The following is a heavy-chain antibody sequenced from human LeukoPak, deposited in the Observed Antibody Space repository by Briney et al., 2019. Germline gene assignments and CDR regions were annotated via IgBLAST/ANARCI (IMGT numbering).Heavy chain of an antibody. J-gene: IGHJ6*02. CDR2: VSYDGSNK. V-gene: IGHV3-30*04. Sequence: PGGSLRLSCEASGFTFSSFAMHWVRQAPGKGLQWVAVVSYDGSNKYYTDSVKGRFTISRDNSRNTLYLQMNSLRAEDTAVYYCARDEVLCTSISCYVPYGMDVWGQGTTVSVSS. CDR1: GFTFSSFA. CDR3: ARDEVLCTSISCYVPYGMDV. D-gene: IGHD2-2*01.